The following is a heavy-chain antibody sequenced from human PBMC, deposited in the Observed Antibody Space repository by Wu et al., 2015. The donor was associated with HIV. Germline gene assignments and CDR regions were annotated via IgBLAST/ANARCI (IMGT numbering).Heavy chain of an antibody. Sequence: QVQLVQSGAEVKKPGASVKVSCKASGYTFTGYYMHWVRQAPGQGLEWMGWINPNSGGTNYAQKFQGRVTMTRDTSISTAYMELSRLRSDDTAVYYCAREFWSGYYGRRYSFDYWGQGTLVTVSS. J-gene: IGHJ4*02. CDR3: AREFWSGYYGRRYSFDY. CDR2: INPNSGGT. V-gene: IGHV1-2*02. CDR1: GYTFTGYY. D-gene: IGHD3-3*01.